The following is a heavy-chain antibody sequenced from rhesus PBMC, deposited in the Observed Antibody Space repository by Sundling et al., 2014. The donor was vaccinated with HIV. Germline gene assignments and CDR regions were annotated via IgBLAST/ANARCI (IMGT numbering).Heavy chain of an antibody. CDR3: ARVTGTRLKYYFDY. CDR1: GGSLRNYF. J-gene: IGHJ4*01. CDR2: VSGSTGNT. D-gene: IGHD1-26*01. Sequence: QVHLQESGPGLVKPSETLSLTCGVSGGSLRNYFWGWIRQSPGKGLQWIGYVSGSTGNTYYNPSLESRVTISTDTSKTQLFLNLSSVTAADTAVYYCARVTGTRLKYYFDYWGQGLLVTVSS. V-gene: IGHV4-165*01.